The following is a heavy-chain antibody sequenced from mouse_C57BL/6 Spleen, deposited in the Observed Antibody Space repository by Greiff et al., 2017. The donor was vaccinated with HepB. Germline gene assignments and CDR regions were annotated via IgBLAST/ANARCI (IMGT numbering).Heavy chain of an antibody. CDR1: GYTFTSYW. V-gene: IGHV1-69*01. CDR2: IDPSDSYT. J-gene: IGHJ1*03. Sequence: QVQLQQPGAELVMPGASVKLSCKASGYTFTSYWMHWVKQRPGQGLEWIGEIDPSDSYTNYNQKFKGKSTLTVDKSSSTAYMQLSSLTYEDSAVYYCARSIITTVVAHWYFDVWGTGTTVTVSS. CDR3: ARSIITTVVAHWYFDV. D-gene: IGHD1-1*01.